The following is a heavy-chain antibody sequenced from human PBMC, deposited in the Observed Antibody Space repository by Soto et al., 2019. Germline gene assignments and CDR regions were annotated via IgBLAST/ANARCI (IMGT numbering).Heavy chain of an antibody. CDR1: GGSVSGSSYY. J-gene: IGHJ4*02. Sequence: SETLSLTCTVSGGSVSGSSYYWSWIRQPPGKGLEWIGYIYYSGSTKYNPSLTSRVTISVDTSKNQFSLKLSSVTAADTAVYYCARDRPAVAGFDYWGQGTLVTVSS. CDR3: ARDRPAVAGFDY. D-gene: IGHD6-19*01. CDR2: IYYSGST. V-gene: IGHV4-61*01.